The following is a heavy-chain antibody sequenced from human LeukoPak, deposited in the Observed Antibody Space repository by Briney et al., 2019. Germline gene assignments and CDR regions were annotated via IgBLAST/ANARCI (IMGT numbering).Heavy chain of an antibody. CDR1: GGSISSSN. CDR3: ARDQWLQSDYYMDV. D-gene: IGHD5-18*01. J-gene: IGHJ6*03. Sequence: AGTLSLTCGVSGGSISSSNWWSWVRQPPGKGLEWVSFISTSSSYIYYADSVKGRFTISRDNAKNSLYLQMNSLRAEDTAVYYCARDQWLQSDYYMDVWGKGTTVTVSS. V-gene: IGHV3-21*01. CDR2: ISTSSSYI.